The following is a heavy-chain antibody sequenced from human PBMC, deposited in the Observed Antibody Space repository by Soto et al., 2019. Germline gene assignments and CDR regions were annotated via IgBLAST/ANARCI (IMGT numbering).Heavy chain of an antibody. D-gene: IGHD1-7*01. CDR3: ARDNWNYDSYYYYGMDV. CDR1: GGSVSSGSYY. Sequence: SETLSLTCTVSGGSVSSGSYYWSWIRQPPGKGLEWIGYIYYSGSTNYNPSFKSRVTISVDTSKNQFSLKLSSVTAADTAVYYCARDNWNYDSYYYYGMDVWGQGTTVTVSS. CDR2: IYYSGST. J-gene: IGHJ6*02. V-gene: IGHV4-61*01.